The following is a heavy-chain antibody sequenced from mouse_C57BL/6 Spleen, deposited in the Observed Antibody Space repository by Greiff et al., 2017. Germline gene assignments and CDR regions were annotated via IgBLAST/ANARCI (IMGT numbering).Heavy chain of an antibody. CDR2: FNPNYGNT. Sequence: EVQLQQSGPELVKPGASVKISCKASGYSITDYNKNWVKQSNGKSLEWFGVFNPNYGNTSYNQTFKGKATLTADQSSSTAYKQLYSLTSEDSTDYSGASEFFYCDYWGQGTTLTVSS. V-gene: IGHV1-39*01. J-gene: IGHJ2*01. CDR1: GYSITDYN. CDR3: ASEFFYCDY.